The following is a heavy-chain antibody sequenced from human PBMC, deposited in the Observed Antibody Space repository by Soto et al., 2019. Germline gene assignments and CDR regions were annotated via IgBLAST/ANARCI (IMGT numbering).Heavy chain of an antibody. V-gene: IGHV1-8*01. CDR3: AGALSGYNFAC. D-gene: IGHD1-1*01. CDR1: GYTFTSYD. Sequence: QVQLVQSGAEVKKPGASVKVSCKASGYTFTSYDINWVRQATGQGLEWMGWMNANSGNTGYAQKLQGRVTMTRHTSISTAYMELSRMRSEDAAVYYCAGALSGYNFACWGQGTLVAV. J-gene: IGHJ4*02. CDR2: MNANSGNT.